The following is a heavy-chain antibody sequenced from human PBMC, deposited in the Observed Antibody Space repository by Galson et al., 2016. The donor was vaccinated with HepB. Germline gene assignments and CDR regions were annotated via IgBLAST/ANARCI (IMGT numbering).Heavy chain of an antibody. CDR1: GYTFTSYA. CDR2: INAGNGNT. J-gene: IGHJ4*02. Sequence: SVKVSCKASGYTFTSYAMHWVRQAPGQRLEWMGWINAGNGNTKYSQKFQGRVTITRDTSASTAYMELSSLRSEDTAVYYCARDLVMTTVTTWYYFDYWGQGTLVTVSS. D-gene: IGHD4-17*01. V-gene: IGHV1-3*01. CDR3: ARDLVMTTVTTWYYFDY.